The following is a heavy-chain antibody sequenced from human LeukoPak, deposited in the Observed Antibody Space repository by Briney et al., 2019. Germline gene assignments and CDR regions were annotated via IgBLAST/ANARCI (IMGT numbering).Heavy chain of an antibody. J-gene: IGHJ4*02. CDR1: GGTFSSYA. Sequence: SVKVSCKASGGTFSSYAISWARQAPGQGLEWMGGIIPIFSTTNYAQKFQGRVTITTDESTSTAYMELSSLRSEDTAVYYCARVVIRSGSYYELDYWGQGTLVTVSS. V-gene: IGHV1-69*05. CDR3: ARVVIRSGSYYELDY. CDR2: IIPIFSTT. D-gene: IGHD1-26*01.